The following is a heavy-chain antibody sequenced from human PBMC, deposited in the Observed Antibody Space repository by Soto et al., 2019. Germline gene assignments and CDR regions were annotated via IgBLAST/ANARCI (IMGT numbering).Heavy chain of an antibody. CDR1: GFTFSSYW. V-gene: IGHV3-7*05. Sequence: GGSLRLSCAASGFTFSSYWMSWVRQAPGKGLEWVANIKQDGSEKYYVDSVKGRFTISRDNAKNSLYLQMNSLRAEDKVVYYCAIVGYCSGGSCGTHYYGMDVWGQGTTVTVSS. D-gene: IGHD2-15*01. CDR2: IKQDGSEK. CDR3: AIVGYCSGGSCGTHYYGMDV. J-gene: IGHJ6*02.